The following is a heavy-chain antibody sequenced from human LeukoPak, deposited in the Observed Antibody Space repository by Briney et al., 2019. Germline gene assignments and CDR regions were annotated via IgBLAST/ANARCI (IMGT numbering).Heavy chain of an antibody. CDR3: ARDRAAGRPHFDY. Sequence: GGSLRLPCAASGLTFSSYWMSWVRQAPGKGLEWVANIKQDGSDKYYVDSVKGRFTISRDNAKNSLYLQVNSLRVEDTAVYYCARDRAAGRPHFDYWGQGTLVTVSS. V-gene: IGHV3-7*01. CDR2: IKQDGSDK. CDR1: GLTFSSYW. J-gene: IGHJ4*02. D-gene: IGHD6-13*01.